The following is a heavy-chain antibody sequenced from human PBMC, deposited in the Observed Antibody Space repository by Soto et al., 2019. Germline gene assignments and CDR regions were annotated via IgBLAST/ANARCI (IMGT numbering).Heavy chain of an antibody. Sequence: QLQLQESGSGLVKPSQTLSLTCAVSGGSISSGGYSWSWIRQPPGKGLEWIGYIYHSGSTYYNPSLKSRVTISVDRSKNQFSLKLSAVTAADTAVYYCARAPGSGTEGWFDPWGQGTLVTVSS. J-gene: IGHJ5*02. CDR2: IYHSGST. D-gene: IGHD3-10*01. CDR1: GGSISSGGYS. V-gene: IGHV4-30-2*01. CDR3: ARAPGSGTEGWFDP.